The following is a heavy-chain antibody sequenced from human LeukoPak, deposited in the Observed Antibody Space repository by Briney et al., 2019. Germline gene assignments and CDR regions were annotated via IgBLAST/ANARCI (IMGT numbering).Heavy chain of an antibody. D-gene: IGHD2-15*01. Sequence: SGPTLVKPTQTLTLTCTFSGFSLSTSGVGVGWIRQPPGKALEWLALIYWNDDKRYSPSLKSRLTITKDTSKNQVVLTMTNMDPVDTAIYYCAHRHRMPHFDYWGQGTLVTVSS. CDR2: IYWNDDK. J-gene: IGHJ4*02. CDR1: GFSLSTSGVG. CDR3: AHRHRMPHFDY. V-gene: IGHV2-5*01.